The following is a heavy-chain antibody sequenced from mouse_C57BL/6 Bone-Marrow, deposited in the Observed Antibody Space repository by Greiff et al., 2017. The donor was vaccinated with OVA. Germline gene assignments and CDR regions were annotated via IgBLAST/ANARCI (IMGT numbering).Heavy chain of an antibody. CDR2: ISDGGSYT. CDR3: AREGNSNWYFDV. Sequence: DVMLVESGGGLVKPGGSLKLSCAASGFTFSSYAMSWVRQTPEKRLEWVATISDGGSYTYYPDNVKGRFTISRDNAKNNLYLQMSHLKSEDTAMYYCAREGNSNWYFDVWGTGTTVTVSS. V-gene: IGHV5-4*01. D-gene: IGHD2-1*01. J-gene: IGHJ1*03. CDR1: GFTFSSYA.